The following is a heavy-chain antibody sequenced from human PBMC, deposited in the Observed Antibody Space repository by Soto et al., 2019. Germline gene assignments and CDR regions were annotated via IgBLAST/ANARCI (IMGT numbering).Heavy chain of an antibody. CDR1: GFTFSSYS. D-gene: IGHD2-21*01. Sequence: GGSLSLSCAASGFTFSSYSMNWVRQAPGKGLEWVSYISSSSSTIYYADSVKGRFTISRDNAKNSLYLQMNSLRAEDTAVYYCARDAPSYNPYCGGDCYIYYSYMDAWAKGTTVPISS. V-gene: IGHV3-48*01. CDR3: ARDAPSYNPYCGGDCYIYYSYMDA. CDR2: ISSSSSTI. J-gene: IGHJ6*03.